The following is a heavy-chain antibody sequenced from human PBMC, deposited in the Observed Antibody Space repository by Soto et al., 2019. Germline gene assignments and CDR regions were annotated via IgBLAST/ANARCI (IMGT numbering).Heavy chain of an antibody. CDR1: GGSISSYY. J-gene: IGHJ5*02. V-gene: IGHV4-59*08. CDR2: IYYSGST. Sequence: QVQLQESGPGLVKPSETLSLTCTVSGGSISSYYWSWIRQPPGKGLEWIGYIYYSGSTNYNPSLKSRVTISVETFKNQFSLKLSSVTAAATAMYYCARRSGYSSSWYVGGFDPCGQGTLGTVSS. D-gene: IGHD6-13*01. CDR3: ARRSGYSSSWYVGGFDP.